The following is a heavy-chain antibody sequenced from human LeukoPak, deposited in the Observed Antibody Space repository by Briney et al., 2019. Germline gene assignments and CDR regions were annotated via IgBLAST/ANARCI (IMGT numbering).Heavy chain of an antibody. Sequence: GGSLRLSCAGSGFIFSQFWMQWVRQVPGKGLVWVSRINGDGSSTNYADSVKGRFTISRDNAKNTLYLQMKSLRAEDTAVYYCARDGLPAARDIWGQGTMVTVSS. CDR2: INGDGSST. CDR1: GFIFSQFW. D-gene: IGHD6-6*01. V-gene: IGHV3-74*01. CDR3: ARDGLPAARDI. J-gene: IGHJ3*02.